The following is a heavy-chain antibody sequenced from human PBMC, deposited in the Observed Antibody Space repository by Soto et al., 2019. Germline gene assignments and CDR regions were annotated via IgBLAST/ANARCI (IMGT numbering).Heavy chain of an antibody. CDR1: GFTSDDYA. CDR2: ISWNSGSI. Sequence: GGSLRLSCAASGFTSDDYAMHWVRQAPGKGLEWVSGISWNSGSIGYADSVKGRFTISRDNAKNSLYLQMNSLRAEDTALYYCAKDFYDFWSGYVHFDYWGQGTLVTVS. CDR3: AKDFYDFWSGYVHFDY. J-gene: IGHJ4*02. V-gene: IGHV3-9*02. D-gene: IGHD3-3*01.